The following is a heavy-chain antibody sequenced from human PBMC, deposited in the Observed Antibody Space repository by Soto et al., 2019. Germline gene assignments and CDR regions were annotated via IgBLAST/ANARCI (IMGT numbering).Heavy chain of an antibody. J-gene: IGHJ4*02. CDR1: GFTFSSYA. D-gene: IGHD6-13*01. CDR3: AKDLASSWYAVDY. V-gene: IGHV3-23*01. CDR2: ISGSGGST. Sequence: EVQLLESGGGLVQPGGSLRLSCAASGFTFSSYAMTWVRQAPGKGLEWVSTISGSGGSTYYADSVKGRFTISRDNSKNTQNLQMNSLRAGDTAVYYCAKDLASSWYAVDYWGQGTLVTVSS.